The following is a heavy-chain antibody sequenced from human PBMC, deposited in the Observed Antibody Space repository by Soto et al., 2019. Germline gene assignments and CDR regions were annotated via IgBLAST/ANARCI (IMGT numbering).Heavy chain of an antibody. J-gene: IGHJ4*02. CDR1: GFTFSSSW. CDR3: ARGDYYDRRFDS. V-gene: IGHV3-7*03. D-gene: IGHD3-22*01. Sequence: EVQLVESGGGLVQPGGSLRLSCAASGFTFSSSWMNWVRQAPGKGLEWVADIKQDGSEKYYVDSLKGRFTISRDNANNSLYLQMNSLRAEDTAVYYCARGDYYDRRFDSWGQGTLVTVSS. CDR2: IKQDGSEK.